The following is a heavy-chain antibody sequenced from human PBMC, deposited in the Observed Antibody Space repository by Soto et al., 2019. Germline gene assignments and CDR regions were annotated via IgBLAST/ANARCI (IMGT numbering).Heavy chain of an antibody. Sequence: EVQLLESGGGLAQPGGSLRLSCAASGFTFSGFAMSWVRQAPGKGLEWVSAITGSGGSTYHADSVKGRFTISRDNSKKTLHLEMNNLRADYWAVYYCAKGSSSSRPYYFDSWGQGTLATVSS. CDR1: GFTFSGFA. CDR2: ITGSGGST. D-gene: IGHD6-6*01. CDR3: AKGSSSSRPYYFDS. J-gene: IGHJ4*02. V-gene: IGHV3-23*01.